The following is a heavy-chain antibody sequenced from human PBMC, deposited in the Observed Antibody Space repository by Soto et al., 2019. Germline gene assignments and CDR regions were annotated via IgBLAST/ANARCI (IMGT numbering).Heavy chain of an antibody. D-gene: IGHD3-22*01. CDR2: IRSKAYGGTT. Sequence: GGSLRLSCTASGFTFGDYAMSWFRQAPGKGLEWVGFIRSKAYGGTTEYAASVKGRFTISRDGSKSIAYLQMNSLKTEDTAVYYCTRDPGPNYYDSSGYSWGQGTLVTVSS. V-gene: IGHV3-49*01. CDR1: GFTFGDYA. CDR3: TRDPGPNYYDSSGYS. J-gene: IGHJ4*02.